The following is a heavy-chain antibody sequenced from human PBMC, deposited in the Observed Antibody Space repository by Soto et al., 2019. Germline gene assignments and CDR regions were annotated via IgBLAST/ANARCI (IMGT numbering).Heavy chain of an antibody. D-gene: IGHD6-13*01. Sequence: PSETLSLTCTVSGGSISSNYWTWIRQPPGKGLEWIGYVYNSGSTSYNPSLKSRVTISEDTSKSQFSLKVNSMTAADTAVYYCARYRREAVAGYTLDNWGQGILVTVSS. CDR3: ARYRREAVAGYTLDN. J-gene: IGHJ4*02. V-gene: IGHV4-59*01. CDR2: VYNSGST. CDR1: GGSISSNY.